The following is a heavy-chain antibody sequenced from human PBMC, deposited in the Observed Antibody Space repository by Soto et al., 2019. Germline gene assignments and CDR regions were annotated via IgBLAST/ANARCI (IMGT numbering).Heavy chain of an antibody. CDR3: AAGKLDPATYYYYGMDV. Sequence: GASVKVSCKASGFTFTSSAVQWVRQARGQRLEWIGWIVVGSGNTNYAQKFQERVTITRDMSTSTAYMELSSLRSEDTAVYYCAAGKLDPATYYYYGMDVWGQGTTVTVSS. D-gene: IGHD1-1*01. J-gene: IGHJ6*02. V-gene: IGHV1-58*01. CDR2: IVVGSGNT. CDR1: GFTFTSSA.